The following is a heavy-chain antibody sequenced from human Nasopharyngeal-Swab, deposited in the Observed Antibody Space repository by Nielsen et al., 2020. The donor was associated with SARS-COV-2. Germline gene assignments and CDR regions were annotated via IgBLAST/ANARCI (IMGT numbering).Heavy chain of an antibody. Sequence: SVKVSCKASGYTFTSYGISWVRQAPGQGLEWIGWIVVGSGNTNYAQKFQERVTITRDMSTSTAYMELSSLRSEDTAVYYCAASPNYYDSSGYPFDIWGQGTMVTVSS. D-gene: IGHD3-22*01. J-gene: IGHJ3*02. V-gene: IGHV1-58*02. CDR2: IVVGSGNT. CDR3: AASPNYYDSSGYPFDI. CDR1: GYTFTSYG.